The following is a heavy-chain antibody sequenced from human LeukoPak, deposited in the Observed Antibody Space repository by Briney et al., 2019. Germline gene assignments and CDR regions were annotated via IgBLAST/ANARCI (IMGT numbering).Heavy chain of an antibody. CDR3: ARGTQTYYDFWSGFDY. V-gene: IGHV1-69*01. CDR1: GGTFSSYA. D-gene: IGHD3-3*01. CDR2: IIPIFGTA. J-gene: IGHJ4*02. Sequence: ASVKVSCKASGGTFSSYAISWARQAPGQGLEWMGGIIPIFGTANYSQKFQGRVTITADESTSTAYMELSSLRSEDTAVYYCARGTQTYYDFWSGFDYWGQGTLVTVSS.